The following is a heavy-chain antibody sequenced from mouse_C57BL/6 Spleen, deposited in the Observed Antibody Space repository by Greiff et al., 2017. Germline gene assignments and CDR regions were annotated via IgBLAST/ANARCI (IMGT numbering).Heavy chain of an antibody. V-gene: IGHV1-80*01. CDR3: ARSAAQGFAY. CDR1: GYAFSSYW. J-gene: IGHJ3*01. CDR2: IYPGDGDT. D-gene: IGHD3-2*02. Sequence: QVQLQQSGAELVKPGASVKISCKASGYAFSSYWLNWVKHRPGKGLEWIGQIYPGDGDTNYNGKFKGKATLTADKSSSIAYRQLSSRTSGDSAVYFCARSAAQGFAYWGQGTLVTVSA.